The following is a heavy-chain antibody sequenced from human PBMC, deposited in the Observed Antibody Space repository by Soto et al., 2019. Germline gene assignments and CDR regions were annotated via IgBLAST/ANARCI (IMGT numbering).Heavy chain of an antibody. CDR2: LTATSGWP. Sequence: VQLLESGGDLVQPGGSLRLSCTASGFPFSTKSMTWVRQAPGKGLEWVSALTATSGWPYYADSVKGRFTISRDNSKNTLYLQMNSLGAEDTAVYYCAKDLRGPEAGTWYLDLWGRGTLVTVSS. J-gene: IGHJ2*01. V-gene: IGHV3-23*01. CDR3: AKDLRGPEAGTWYLDL. D-gene: IGHD6-13*01. CDR1: GFPFSTKS.